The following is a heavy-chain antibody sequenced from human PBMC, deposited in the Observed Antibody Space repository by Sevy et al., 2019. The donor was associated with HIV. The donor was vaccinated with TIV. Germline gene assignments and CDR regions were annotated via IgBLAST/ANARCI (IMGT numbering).Heavy chain of an antibody. D-gene: IGHD4-17*01. CDR2: ISYDGSNK. V-gene: IGHV3-30-3*01. CDR3: ARELYGDSPPRAFDI. J-gene: IGHJ3*02. CDR1: GFTFSSYA. Sequence: GGSLRLSCAASGFTFSSYAMHWVRQAPGKGLEWVAVISYDGSNKYYADSVKGRFTISRDNSKNTPYLQMNSLRAEDTAVYYCARELYGDSPPRAFDIWGQGTMVTVSS.